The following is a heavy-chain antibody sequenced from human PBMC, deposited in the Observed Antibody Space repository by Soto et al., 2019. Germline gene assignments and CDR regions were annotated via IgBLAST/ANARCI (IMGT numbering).Heavy chain of an antibody. CDR3: ARVAGRRRLGGMDV. CDR1: GFTFSSYG. D-gene: IGHD5-12*01. J-gene: IGHJ6*02. V-gene: IGHV3-33*01. CDR2: IWYDGSNK. Sequence: QVQLVEPGGGVVQPGRSLRLSCAASGFTFSSYGIHWVRQAPGKGLEWVAVIWYDGSNKYYADSVKGRFTISRDNSKNTLYLQMNSLRAEDTAVYYCARVAGRRRLGGMDVWGQGTAVTVSS.